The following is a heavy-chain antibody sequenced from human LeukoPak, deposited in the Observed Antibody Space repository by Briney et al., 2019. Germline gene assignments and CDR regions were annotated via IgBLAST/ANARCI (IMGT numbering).Heavy chain of an antibody. CDR2: INHSGST. V-gene: IGHV4-34*01. D-gene: IGHD3-9*01. CDR1: GGSFSGYY. CDR3: ARAWLALNWFDS. J-gene: IGHJ5*01. Sequence: PSETLSLTCAVYGGSFSGYYWSWIRQPPGKGLEWIGEINHSGSTNYNPSLKSRVTISVDTSKNQFSLKLSSVTAADTAVYYCARAWLALNWFDSWGQGTLVTVSS.